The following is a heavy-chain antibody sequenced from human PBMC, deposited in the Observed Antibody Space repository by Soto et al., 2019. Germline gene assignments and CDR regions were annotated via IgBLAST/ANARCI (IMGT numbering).Heavy chain of an antibody. CDR2: IYWDDSK. CDR3: AHKGPEDWPLDY. Sequence: QITLKESGPTLVRPTQTLTLTCAFSGFSLSTSGVGVGWIRQPPGKALEWLAVIYWDDSKHYSPSLRSRLTLTTDTSKTQVVLTMTNMDPMDTGTYYCAHKGPEDWPLDYWGQGTLVTVSS. J-gene: IGHJ4*02. D-gene: IGHD3-9*01. CDR1: GFSLSTSGVG. V-gene: IGHV2-5*02.